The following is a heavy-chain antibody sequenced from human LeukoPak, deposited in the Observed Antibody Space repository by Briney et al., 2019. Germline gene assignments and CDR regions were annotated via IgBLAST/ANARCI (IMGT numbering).Heavy chain of an antibody. CDR2: MNPNSGNT. CDR3: ARGRVLLWFGEVYYYGMDV. CDR1: GYTFTSYD. Sequence: GASVKVSCKASGYTFTSYDINWVRQATGQGLEWMGWMNPNSGNTGYAQKFQGRVTMTRDTSTSTVYMELSSLRSEDTAVYYCARGRVLLWFGEVYYYGMDVWGKGTTVTVSS. J-gene: IGHJ6*04. V-gene: IGHV1-8*01. D-gene: IGHD3-10*01.